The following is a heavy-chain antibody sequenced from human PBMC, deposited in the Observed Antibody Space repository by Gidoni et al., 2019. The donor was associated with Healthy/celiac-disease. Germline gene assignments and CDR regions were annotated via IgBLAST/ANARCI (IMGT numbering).Heavy chain of an antibody. CDR2: IYYSGST. D-gene: IGHD7-27*01. J-gene: IGHJ4*02. CDR1: GGSISSYY. V-gene: IGHV4-59*01. CDR3: ARGPPRDWGGGYYFDY. Sequence: QVQLQESGPGLVKPSETLSLTCTVSGGSISSYYWSWIRQPLGKGLEWIGYIYYSGSTNYNPSLKSRVTISVDTSKNQFSLKLSSVTAADTAVYYCARGPPRDWGGGYYFDYWGQGTLVTVSS.